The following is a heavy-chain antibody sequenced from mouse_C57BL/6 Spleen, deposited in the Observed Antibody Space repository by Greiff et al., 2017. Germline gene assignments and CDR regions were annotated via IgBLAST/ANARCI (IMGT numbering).Heavy chain of an antibody. Sequence: VQLQQSGPELVKPGASVKISCKASGYTFTDYYMNWVKQSHGKSLEWIGDINPNNGGTSYNQKFKGKATLTVDQSSSTAYMELRSLASEDSAVYYCALVWFAYWGQGTLVTVSA. CDR3: ALVWFAY. J-gene: IGHJ3*01. CDR2: INPNNGGT. CDR1: GYTFTDYY. V-gene: IGHV1-26*01.